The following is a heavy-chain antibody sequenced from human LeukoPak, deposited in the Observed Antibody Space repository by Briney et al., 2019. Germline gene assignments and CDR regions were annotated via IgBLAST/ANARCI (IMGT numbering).Heavy chain of an antibody. CDR1: GFTFSSYG. J-gene: IGHJ4*02. D-gene: IGHD6-13*01. V-gene: IGHV3-23*01. CDR3: AKFRPQYSSSWEPFDY. CDR2: ISGSGGST. Sequence: PGGSLRLSCAASGFTFSSYGMHWVRQAPGKGLGWVSAISGSGGSTYYADSVKGRFTISRDNSKNTLYLQMNSLRAEDTAVYYCAKFRPQYSSSWEPFDYWGQGTLVTVSS.